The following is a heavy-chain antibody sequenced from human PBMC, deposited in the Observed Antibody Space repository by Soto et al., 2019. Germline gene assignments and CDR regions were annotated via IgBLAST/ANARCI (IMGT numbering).Heavy chain of an antibody. V-gene: IGHV4-4*03. CDR1: GPSVGSISG. Sequence: PESRSPTCPLDGPSVGSISGWSAVRLYQGLGLEWIGETYHSGSTNYNQSLQSRVTISVDKSKNPFYLKLSSVTAADTAVYYGARNLTSYSSSGNRWDPWGKGTMVSV. D-gene: IGHD6-13*01. J-gene: IGHJ5*02. CDR2: TYHSGST. CDR3: ARNLTSYSSSGNRWDP.